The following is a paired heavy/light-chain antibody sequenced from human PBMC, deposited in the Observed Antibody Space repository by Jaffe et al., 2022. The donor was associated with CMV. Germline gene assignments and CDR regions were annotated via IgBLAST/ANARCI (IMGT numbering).Light chain of an antibody. Sequence: QAVLTQPSSLSASPGASASLTCTLRSGINVGTYRIYWYQQKPGSPPQYLLRYKSDSDKQQGSGVPSRFSGSKDASANAGILLISGLQSEDEADYYCMIWHSSVVVFGGGTKLTVL. CDR2: YKSDSDK. CDR1: SGINVGTYR. J-gene: IGLJ2*01. CDR3: MIWHSSVVV. V-gene: IGLV5-45*03.
Heavy chain of an antibody. CDR1: GGSFSGYY. D-gene: IGHD2-15*01. J-gene: IGHJ5*02. V-gene: IGHV4-34*01. Sequence: QVQLQQWGAGLLKPSETLSLTCAVYGGSFSGYYWSWIRQPPGKGLEWIGEINHSGSTNYNPSLKSRVTISVDTSKNQFSLKLSSVTAADTAVYYCARGGVVVVAATLRWFDPWGQGTLVTVSS. CDR3: ARGGVVVVAATLRWFDP. CDR2: INHSGST.